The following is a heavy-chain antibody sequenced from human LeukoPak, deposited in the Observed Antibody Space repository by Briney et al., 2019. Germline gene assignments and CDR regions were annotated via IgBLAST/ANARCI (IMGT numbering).Heavy chain of an antibody. CDR2: ISYDGSNK. CDR3: ARGSSGRYLDYYYGMDV. V-gene: IGHV3-30-3*01. J-gene: IGHJ6*02. CDR1: GFTFSSYA. Sequence: GGSLRLSCAASGFTFSSYAMHWVRQAPGKGLEWVAVISYDGSNKYYADSVKGRFTISRDNSKNTLYLQMNSLRAEDTAVYYCARGSSGRYLDYYYGMDVWGQGTTVTVSS. D-gene: IGHD6-19*01.